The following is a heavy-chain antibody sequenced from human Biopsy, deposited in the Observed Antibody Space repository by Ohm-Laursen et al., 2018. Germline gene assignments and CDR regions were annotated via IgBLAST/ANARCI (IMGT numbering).Heavy chain of an antibody. Sequence: TLSLTCSVSGGSFTGHYWSWIRQPPGKGLEWIGHISHTGYTSYKSSLKSRVTISLDTSRKHFSLRLTSLAAADTAVYYCARGSNEYGGLYFPHWGQGTLVTVSS. CDR3: ARGSNEYGGLYFPH. CDR1: GGSFTGHY. V-gene: IGHV4-59*11. J-gene: IGHJ1*01. CDR2: ISHTGYT. D-gene: IGHD4-23*01.